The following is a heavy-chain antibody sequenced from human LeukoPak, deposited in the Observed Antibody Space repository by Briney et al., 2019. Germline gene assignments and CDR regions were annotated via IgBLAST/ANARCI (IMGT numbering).Heavy chain of an antibody. D-gene: IGHD3-22*01. J-gene: IGHJ5*02. V-gene: IGHV4-59*01. CDR1: GGSISSYY. Sequence: PSETLSLTCTVSGGSISSYYWSWIRQPPGKGLEWTGYIYYSGSTTYNPSLKSRVAISVDTSKTQFSLKLSSVTAADTAVYYCARGTMMVGSWGEGTLVTVSS. CDR3: ARGTMMVGS. CDR2: IYYSGST.